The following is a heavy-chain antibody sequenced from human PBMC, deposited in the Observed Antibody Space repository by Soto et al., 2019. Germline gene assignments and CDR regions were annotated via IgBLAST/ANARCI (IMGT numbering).Heavy chain of an antibody. Sequence: EVHLLESGGGLVQPGGSLRLSCAASGFTFSSYDMSWVRQAPGKGLEWVSSITKGGGTTSYADSVRGRFTISRDNSKNTLYLQMNSLRAEDTAIYYCAYRTGFDYWGKGTLVTVSS. CDR1: GFTFSSYD. CDR2: ITKGGGTT. CDR3: AYRTGFDY. V-gene: IGHV3-23*01. J-gene: IGHJ4*02.